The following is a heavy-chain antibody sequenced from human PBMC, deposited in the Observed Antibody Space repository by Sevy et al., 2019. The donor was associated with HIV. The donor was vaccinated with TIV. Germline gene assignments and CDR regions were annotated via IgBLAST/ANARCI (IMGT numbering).Heavy chain of an antibody. Sequence: SETLSLTCAVSAYSVSSAYSWGWIRQPPGKGLEWIGNIYQSGNTYYNPSLKSRVTISGDTSNNPFSLRLTSVTAADTAVYYCASFSRLLIISGDVFEIWGQGTMVTVSS. CDR1: AYSVSSAYS. CDR2: IYQSGNT. CDR3: ASFSRLLIISGDVFEI. V-gene: IGHV4-38-2*01. D-gene: IGHD3-9*01. J-gene: IGHJ3*02.